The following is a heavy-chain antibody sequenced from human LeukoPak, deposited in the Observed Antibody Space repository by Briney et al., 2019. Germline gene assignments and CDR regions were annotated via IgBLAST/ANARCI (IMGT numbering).Heavy chain of an antibody. CDR3: ARERYSSSWYGALYYYYYYGMDV. Sequence: GGSLRLSCAAPGFTFSNYRMSLVLQAPGTGQESGANIKQAGSGKYHVDSVKGRFTISRDNAKNSLYLQMNSLRAEDTAVYYCARERYSSSWYGALYYYYYYGMDVWGQGTTVTVSS. CDR2: IKQAGSGK. CDR1: GFTFSNYR. D-gene: IGHD6-13*01. V-gene: IGHV3-7*01. J-gene: IGHJ6*02.